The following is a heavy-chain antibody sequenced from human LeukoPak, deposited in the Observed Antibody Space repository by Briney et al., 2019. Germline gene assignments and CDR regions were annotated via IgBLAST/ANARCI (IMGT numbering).Heavy chain of an antibody. J-gene: IGHJ1*01. V-gene: IGHV3-21*01. CDR2: ISGSSSYI. D-gene: IGHD3-22*01. Sequence: GGSLRLSCAASGFTFSSYSMNWVRQAPGKGLEWVSSISGSSSYIYYADSVKGRFTISRDNAKNSLYLQMNSLRAEDTAVYYCAGGKPYYYDSSGPLEYFQHWGQGTLVTVSS. CDR1: GFTFSSYS. CDR3: AGGKPYYYDSSGPLEYFQH.